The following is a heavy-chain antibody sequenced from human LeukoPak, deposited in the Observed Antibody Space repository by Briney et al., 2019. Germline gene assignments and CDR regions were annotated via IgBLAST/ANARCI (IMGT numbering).Heavy chain of an antibody. CDR3: AREKQSETTVTTLGFGY. J-gene: IGHJ4*02. Sequence: SETLSLTCTVSGGSISSSSYYWGWIRQPPGKGLEWIGEINHSGSTNYNPSLKSRVTISVDTSKNHFSLKLSSVTAADTAVYYCAREKQSETTVTTLGFGYWGQGTLVTVSS. CDR1: GGSISSSSYY. V-gene: IGHV4-39*07. D-gene: IGHD4-17*01. CDR2: INHSGST.